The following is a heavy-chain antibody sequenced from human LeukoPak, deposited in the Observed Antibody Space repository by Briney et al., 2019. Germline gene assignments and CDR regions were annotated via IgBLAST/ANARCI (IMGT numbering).Heavy chain of an antibody. CDR3: ANLQQALFIVAKAFDI. V-gene: IGHV3-23*01. D-gene: IGHD3-16*02. CDR2: ISGSGGST. Sequence: GGSLRLSCAASGFTFSRYAMSWVRQAPGKRLEWVSAISGSGGSTYYADSVKGRFTISRDNSKNTLYLQMNGLRAEDTAVYYCANLQQALFIVAKAFDIWGQGTMVTVSS. J-gene: IGHJ3*02. CDR1: GFTFSRYA.